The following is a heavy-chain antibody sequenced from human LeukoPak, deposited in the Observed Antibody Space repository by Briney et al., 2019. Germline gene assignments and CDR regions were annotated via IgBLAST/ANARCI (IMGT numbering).Heavy chain of an antibody. Sequence: ASVKVSCKASGYTFTGYYMRWVRQAPGQGLEWMGWINPNSGGTNYAQNFQGRVTMTRDTSISTAYMELSRLRSDDTAVYYCARVTQPDRCITMVRGGYCAFHNWFDPWGQGTLVTVSS. CDR2: INPNSGGT. V-gene: IGHV1-2*02. CDR3: ARVTQPDRCITMVRGGYCAFHNWFDP. CDR1: GYTFTGYY. J-gene: IGHJ5*02. D-gene: IGHD3-10*01.